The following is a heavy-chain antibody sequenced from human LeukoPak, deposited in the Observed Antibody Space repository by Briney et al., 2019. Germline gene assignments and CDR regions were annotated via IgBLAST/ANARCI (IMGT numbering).Heavy chain of an antibody. D-gene: IGHD3-22*01. CDR1: GFTFSSHW. CDR3: ARDQYYYDSSGYSDY. Sequence: GGSLRLSCAASGFTFSSHWMSWVRQAPGKGLEWVANIKQDGSEKYYVDSVKGRFTISRDNAKNSLYLQMNSLRAEDTAVYYCARDQYYYDSSGYSDYWGQGTLVTVSS. CDR2: IKQDGSEK. V-gene: IGHV3-7*01. J-gene: IGHJ4*02.